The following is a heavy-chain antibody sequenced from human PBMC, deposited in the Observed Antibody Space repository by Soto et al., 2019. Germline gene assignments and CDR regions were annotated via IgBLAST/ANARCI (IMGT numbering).Heavy chain of an antibody. D-gene: IGHD6-6*01. V-gene: IGHV3-48*03. J-gene: IGHJ6*02. CDR2: ISSSGSTI. CDR1: GFTFSSYE. Sequence: GGSLRLSCAASGFTFSSYEMNWVRQAPGKGLEWVSYISSSGSTIYYVDSVKGRFTISRDNAKNSLYLQMNSLRAEDTAVYYCARGTARGYYGMDVWGQGTTVTVS. CDR3: ARGTARGYYGMDV.